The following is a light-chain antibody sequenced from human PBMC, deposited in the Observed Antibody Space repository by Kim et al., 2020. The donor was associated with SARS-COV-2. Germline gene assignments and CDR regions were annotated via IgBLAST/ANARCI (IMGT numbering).Light chain of an antibody. V-gene: IGLV2-11*01. CDR2: DVS. CDR1: SSDVGGYNY. CDR3: CSYAGSYTHVV. Sequence: QSVTISCTGTSSDVGGYNYASWYQQHPGKAPKLMIYDVSKRPSGVPDRFSGSKSGNTASLTISGLQAEDEADYYCCSYAGSYTHVVFGGGTQLTVL. J-gene: IGLJ2*01.